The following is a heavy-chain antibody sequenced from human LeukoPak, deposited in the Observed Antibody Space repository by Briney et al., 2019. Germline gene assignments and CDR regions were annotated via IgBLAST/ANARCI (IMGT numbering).Heavy chain of an antibody. Sequence: ESGPTLVKPTQTLTLTCTFSGFSLSTSGVGVGWIRQPPGKALEWLALIYWDDDKRYSPSLKSRLTITKDTSKNQVVLTMTNMDPVDTATYYYAHGSIAVAAEGEAFDIWGQGTMVTVSS. J-gene: IGHJ3*02. CDR3: AHGSIAVAAEGEAFDI. D-gene: IGHD6-19*01. V-gene: IGHV2-5*02. CDR1: GFSLSTSGVG. CDR2: IYWDDDK.